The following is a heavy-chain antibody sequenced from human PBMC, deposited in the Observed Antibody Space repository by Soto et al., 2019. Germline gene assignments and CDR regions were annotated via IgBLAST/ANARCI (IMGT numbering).Heavy chain of an antibody. D-gene: IGHD5-12*01. CDR2: IKEDGSER. V-gene: IGHV3-7*01. CDR3: IGGNGFDY. CDR1: GFTFSTYW. Sequence: EVQLVESGGGLVQPGGSLSLSCAGSGFTFSTYWMTWVRQAPGKGLEWVANIKEDGSERYYVDSVKGRFTISRDNAKNSLYLQMNSLRAEDTAVYYCIGGNGFDYWGQGTLVTVSS. J-gene: IGHJ4*02.